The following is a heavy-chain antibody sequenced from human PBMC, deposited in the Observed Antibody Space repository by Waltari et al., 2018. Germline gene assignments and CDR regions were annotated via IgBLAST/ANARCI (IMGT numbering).Heavy chain of an antibody. CDR2: SNHSGST. CDR3: ARRYCSSTSCSSNWFDP. J-gene: IGHJ5*02. Sequence: QVQLQQWGAGLLKPSETLSLTCAVYGGSFSGYYWSWIRKPPGKGLEWIGESNHSGSTNYNPSLKSRVTISVVTSKNQFSLKLSSVTAAGTAVYYCARRYCSSTSCSSNWFDPWGQGTLVTVSS. CDR1: GGSFSGYY. V-gene: IGHV4-34*01. D-gene: IGHD2-2*01.